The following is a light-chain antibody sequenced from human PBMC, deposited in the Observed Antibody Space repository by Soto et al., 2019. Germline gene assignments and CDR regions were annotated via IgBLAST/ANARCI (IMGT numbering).Light chain of an antibody. CDR2: DAS. CDR3: QQRGNWPLT. Sequence: EIVLTQSPATLSLSPGERATLSCRASQSVSSYLACYQQKPGQAPRLLIYDASNRATSIPARFSGSGCGTDFTLTSSSVEPEDFVVYYCQQRGNWPLTFGGGTKVEIK. V-gene: IGKV3-11*01. J-gene: IGKJ4*01. CDR1: QSVSSY.